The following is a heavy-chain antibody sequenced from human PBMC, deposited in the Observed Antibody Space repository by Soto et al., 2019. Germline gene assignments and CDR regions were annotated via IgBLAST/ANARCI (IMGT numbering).Heavy chain of an antibody. Sequence: EVQLLESGGGLVQPGGSLRLSCAASGFTFSSYAMSWVRQAPGKGLEWVSAISGSGGSTYYADSVKGRFTISRDNSKNTMYLQMKSLRAEDTAVYYCAKDGGDIVATTYNWFDPWGQGTLVTVSS. CDR3: AKDGGDIVATTYNWFDP. CDR1: GFTFSSYA. CDR2: ISGSGGST. J-gene: IGHJ5*02. D-gene: IGHD5-12*01. V-gene: IGHV3-23*01.